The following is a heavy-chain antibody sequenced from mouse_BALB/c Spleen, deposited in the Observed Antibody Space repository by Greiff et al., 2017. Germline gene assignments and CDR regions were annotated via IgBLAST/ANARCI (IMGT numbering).Heavy chain of an antibody. CDR2: IRNKANGYTT. D-gene: IGHD2-14*01. V-gene: IGHV7-3*02. CDR3: ARDRGIGTTGSWFAY. CDR1: GFTFTDYY. J-gene: IGHJ3*01. Sequence: EVKLVESGGGLVQPGGSLRLSCATSGFTFTDYYMSWVGRPPGKALEWLGFIRNKANGYTTEYSASVKGRFTISRDNSQSILYLQMNTLRAEDSATYYCARDRGIGTTGSWFAYWGQGTLVTVSA.